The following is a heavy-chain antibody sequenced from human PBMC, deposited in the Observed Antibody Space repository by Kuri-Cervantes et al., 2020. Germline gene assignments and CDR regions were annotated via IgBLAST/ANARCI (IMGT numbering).Heavy chain of an antibody. CDR1: GFTFSSYG. J-gene: IGHJ6*03. V-gene: IGHV3-33*06. CDR3: AKNVRAWSGIDYYYMDV. CDR2: IWYDGSNK. Sequence: GESLKTSCAASGFTFSSYGMHWVRQAPGKGLEWVAVIWYDGSNKFYADSVKGRFTISRDNSKNTLYLQMNSLRAEDTAVYYCAKNVRAWSGIDYYYMDVWGTGTTVTVSS. D-gene: IGHD3-3*01.